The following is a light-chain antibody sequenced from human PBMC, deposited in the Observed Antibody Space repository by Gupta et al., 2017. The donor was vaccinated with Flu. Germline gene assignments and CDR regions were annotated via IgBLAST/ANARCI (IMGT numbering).Light chain of an antibody. CDR1: QGISSY. Sequence: DIQLTQSPPFLSASVGDRVTITCRASQGISSYLAWYQQKPGKAPKLLIYLASTLQSGVPSRFSGSGSGTEFTLTISILQPEDFATYYCQQFKSYPLTFGGGTKVEIK. CDR3: QQFKSYPLT. J-gene: IGKJ4*01. CDR2: LAS. V-gene: IGKV1-9*01.